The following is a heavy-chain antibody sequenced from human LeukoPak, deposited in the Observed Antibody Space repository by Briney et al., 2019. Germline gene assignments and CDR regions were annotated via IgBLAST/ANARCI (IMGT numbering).Heavy chain of an antibody. D-gene: IGHD5-12*01. V-gene: IGHV3-74*03. CDR2: INSDGSSI. CDR1: GFTFSSYW. J-gene: IGHJ4*02. CDR3: AREGRVSGYDFDC. Sequence: GGSLRLSCAASGFTFSSYWMHWVRQAPGKGLVWVSRINSDGSSITYADSVKGRFTISRDDAKNTLYLQMNSLRVEDTAVYYCAREGRVSGYDFDCWGQGTLVTVSS.